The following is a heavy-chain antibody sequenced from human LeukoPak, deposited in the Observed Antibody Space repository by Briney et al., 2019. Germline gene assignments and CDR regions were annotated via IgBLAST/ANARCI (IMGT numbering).Heavy chain of an antibody. J-gene: IGHJ1*01. D-gene: IGHD5-18*01. CDR1: GFTFSRYA. Sequence: GGSLRLSCAASGFTFSRYAMSWVRQAPGKGLEWVSYISNSGTAIYYADSVKGRFTISRDNAKSSLYLQMNSLRAEDTAVYYCARAGYSMDTEYFQHWGQGTLVTVSS. CDR2: ISNSGTAI. CDR3: ARAGYSMDTEYFQH. V-gene: IGHV3-48*03.